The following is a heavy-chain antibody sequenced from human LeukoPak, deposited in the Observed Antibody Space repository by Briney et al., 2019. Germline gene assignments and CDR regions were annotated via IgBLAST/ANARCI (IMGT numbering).Heavy chain of an antibody. D-gene: IGHD3-22*01. Sequence: SETLSLTCAVSGGSITSYFWSWIRRPPGKGLEWIGYFYDSGSTKYNPSLKSRVTISVDTSKNQFSLKLNSVTAADTAVYYCAREIEYYYDSSGYYSDAFDIWGQGTMVTVSS. CDR2: FYDSGST. J-gene: IGHJ3*02. CDR1: GGSITSYF. V-gene: IGHV4-59*01. CDR3: AREIEYYYDSSGYYSDAFDI.